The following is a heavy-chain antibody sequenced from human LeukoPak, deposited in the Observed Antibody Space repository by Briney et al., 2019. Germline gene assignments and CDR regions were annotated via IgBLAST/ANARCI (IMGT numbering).Heavy chain of an antibody. CDR2: IYYSGST. CDR1: GGSISSTIYY. Sequence: SETLSLTCTVAGGSISSTIYYWSWIRQPPGKGLEWIGYIYYSGSTNYNPSLKSRVTISVDTSKNQFSLKLSSVTAADTAVYYCARASSAKFDYWGQGTLVTVSS. V-gene: IGHV4-61*01. J-gene: IGHJ4*02. D-gene: IGHD6-6*01. CDR3: ARASSAKFDY.